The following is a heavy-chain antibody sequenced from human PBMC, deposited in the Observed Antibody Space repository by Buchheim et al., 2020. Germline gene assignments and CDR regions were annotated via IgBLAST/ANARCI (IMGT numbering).Heavy chain of an antibody. CDR3: ARASPGRGYFEN. CDR1: GFTDNYNY. V-gene: IGHV3-66*02. J-gene: IGHJ4*02. Sequence: EVQLVESGGGLVQPGGSLRLSCAASGFTDNYNYMTWVRQAPGQGLECVSTIYSDGNTYYAESVKDRFTLSSDFSKNTLYLQMNRLRSDDTAVYYYARASPGRGYFENWGQGTL. CDR2: IYSDGNT.